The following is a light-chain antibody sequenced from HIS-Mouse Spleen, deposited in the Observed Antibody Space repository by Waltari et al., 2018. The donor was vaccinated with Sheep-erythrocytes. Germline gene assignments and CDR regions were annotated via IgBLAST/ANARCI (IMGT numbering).Light chain of an antibody. Sequence: QSALTQPASVSGSPGQSITISCTGTSSDGGSYNLVSWYQQPPGKAPKPMIYEGSKRPSGVSNRFSGSKSGNTASLTISGLQAEDEADYYCCSYAGSSTPWVFGGGTKLTVL. CDR3: CSYAGSSTPWV. V-gene: IGLV2-23*01. CDR2: EGS. J-gene: IGLJ3*02. CDR1: SSDGGSYNL.